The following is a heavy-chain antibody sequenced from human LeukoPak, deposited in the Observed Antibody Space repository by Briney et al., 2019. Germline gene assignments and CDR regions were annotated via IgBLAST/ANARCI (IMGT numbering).Heavy chain of an antibody. CDR3: AKSLLTTATGTGRAFDI. CDR1: RFRFSTFP. CDR2: ISAGGETT. D-gene: IGHD1-1*01. V-gene: IGHV3-23*01. J-gene: IGHJ3*02. Sequence: QTGRSLRLSCAASRFRFSTFPMGWVRQAPGKGLEWVSGISAGGETTFYADSVRGRLTISRDNSKNTLYLQMNSLRADDTAVYYCAKSLLTTATGTGRAFDIWGQGTMVTVSS.